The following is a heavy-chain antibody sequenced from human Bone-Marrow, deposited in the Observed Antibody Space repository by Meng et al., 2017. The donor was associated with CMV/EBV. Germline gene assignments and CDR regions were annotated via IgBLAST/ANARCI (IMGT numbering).Heavy chain of an antibody. CDR1: GYTFTSYG. CDR2: ISAYNGNT. J-gene: IGHJ4*02. D-gene: IGHD5-24*01. CDR3: ASEARDGYNYLGASYYFDY. Sequence: ASVKVSCKASGYTFTSYGISWVRQAPGQGLEWMGWISAYNGNTNYAQKLQGRVTMTTDTSTSTAYMELRSLRSDDTAVYYCASEARDGYNYLGASYYFDYWGQGTLVTVSS. V-gene: IGHV1-18*01.